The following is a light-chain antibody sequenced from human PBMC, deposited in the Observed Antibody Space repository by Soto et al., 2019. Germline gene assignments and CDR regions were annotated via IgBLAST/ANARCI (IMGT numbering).Light chain of an antibody. CDR1: SSDVCDYKY. V-gene: IGLV2-14*01. CDR3: SSYRNTITV. J-gene: IGLJ3*02. Sequence: QSALTQPASVSGSPGQSVTISCTGTSSDVCDYKYVSWYQQHPGKAPKLLIYEVTSRPSGVSDRFSGSKSGNTASLTISGLQAEDEAGYYCSSYRNTITVFGGGTKVTVL. CDR2: EVT.